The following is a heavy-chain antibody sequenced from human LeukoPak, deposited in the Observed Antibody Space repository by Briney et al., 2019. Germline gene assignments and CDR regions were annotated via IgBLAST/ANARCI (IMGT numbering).Heavy chain of an antibody. CDR1: GDSVSSNSAA. Sequence: SQTLSLTCAISGDSVSSNSAAWNWIRQSPSRGLKWLGRTYYRSKWYNDYAVSVKSRITINPDTSKNQFSLQLNSVTPEDTAVYYCARGGYYDSSGYGAFDIWGQGTMVTVSS. D-gene: IGHD3-22*01. J-gene: IGHJ3*02. CDR3: ARGGYYDSSGYGAFDI. V-gene: IGHV6-1*01. CDR2: TYYRSKWYN.